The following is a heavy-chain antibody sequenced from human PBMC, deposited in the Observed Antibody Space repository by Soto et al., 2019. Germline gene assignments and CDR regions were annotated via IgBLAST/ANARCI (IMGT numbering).Heavy chain of an antibody. V-gene: IGHV3-11*01. J-gene: IGHJ5*02. Sequence: WVSLRLSCAASGFSFKDYYMTWMRQTPEKGLEWISTITSSGGNAYYAASVKGRVTISRDNAHNSLYLQMSGLRAEETALYYCARDMYTNSVNYFDLWGQGTLVTVSS. CDR2: ITSSGGNA. CDR3: ARDMYTNSVNYFDL. D-gene: IGHD2-2*02. CDR1: GFSFKDYY.